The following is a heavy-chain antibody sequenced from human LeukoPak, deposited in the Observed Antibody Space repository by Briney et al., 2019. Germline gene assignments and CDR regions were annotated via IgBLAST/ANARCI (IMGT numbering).Heavy chain of an antibody. CDR1: GGSISSYY. CDR2: IYYSGST. CDR3: ARDLAGIGGDWFDP. Sequence: PSETLPLTCTVSGGSISSYYWSWIRQPPGKGLEWIGYIYYSGSTNYNPSLKSRVTISVETSKNQFSLKLSSVTAADTAVYYCARDLAGIGGDWFDPWGQGTLVTVSS. J-gene: IGHJ5*02. V-gene: IGHV4-59*01. D-gene: IGHD2-15*01.